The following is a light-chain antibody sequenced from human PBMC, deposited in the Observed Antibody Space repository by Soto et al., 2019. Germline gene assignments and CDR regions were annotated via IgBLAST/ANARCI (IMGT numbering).Light chain of an antibody. J-gene: IGKJ1*01. V-gene: IGKV3-20*01. CDR2: GAS. CDR1: QSVSSSY. Sequence: EIVLTQSPGTLSLSPGERATLSCRASQSVSSSYLAWYQQKPGQGPSLLMYGASSRATGIPEWFSGSGSGIDFTLTISRLESEYFAVYYCQQYGSSPRTFGQGTKVEIK. CDR3: QQYGSSPRT.